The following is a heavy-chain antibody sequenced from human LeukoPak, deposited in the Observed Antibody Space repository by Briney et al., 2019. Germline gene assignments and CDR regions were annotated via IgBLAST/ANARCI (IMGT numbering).Heavy chain of an antibody. CDR2: ISHSGDS. CDR1: RGSFSGYY. CDR3: ARQPGYVSTWDY. D-gene: IGHD6-13*01. Sequence: SETLSLTCAVYRGSFSGYYWSWIRQSPGKGLEWIGEISHSGDSNGNPSLRSRVTMSVDTSKNQFSLKLSSVTAADTAVYYCARQPGYVSTWDYWSQGTPVIVSS. J-gene: IGHJ4*02. V-gene: IGHV4-34*01.